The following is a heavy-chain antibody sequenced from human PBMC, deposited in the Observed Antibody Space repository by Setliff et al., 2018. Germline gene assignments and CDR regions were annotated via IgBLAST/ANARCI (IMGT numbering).Heavy chain of an antibody. D-gene: IGHD2-21*02. V-gene: IGHV3-30*04. CDR2: ISYDGSNK. CDR3: ARVGQATVVTAIHGALDY. Sequence: GGSLRLSCAASGFTFSSYAMHWVRQAPGKGLEWVAVISYDGSNKYYADSVKGRFIISRDNSKNTVYLQMNSLRAADTAVYHCARVGQATVVTAIHGALDYWGQGTLVTSPQ. CDR1: GFTFSSYA. J-gene: IGHJ4*02.